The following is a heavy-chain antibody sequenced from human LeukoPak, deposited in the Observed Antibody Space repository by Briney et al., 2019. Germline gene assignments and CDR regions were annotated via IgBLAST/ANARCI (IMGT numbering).Heavy chain of an antibody. Sequence: ASVKVSCKASGYTFTSYGISWVRQAPGKGLEWMGWITAYNDNTNYAQKLQGRVTMTTDTSTSTAYMELRSLRSDDTAVYYCARALLWFGESSHIDYWGQGTLVTASP. CDR1: GYTFTSYG. D-gene: IGHD3-10*01. V-gene: IGHV1-18*01. CDR2: ITAYNDNT. J-gene: IGHJ4*02. CDR3: ARALLWFGESSHIDY.